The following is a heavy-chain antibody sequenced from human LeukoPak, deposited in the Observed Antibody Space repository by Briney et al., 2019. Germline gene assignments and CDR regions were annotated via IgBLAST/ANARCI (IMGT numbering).Heavy chain of an antibody. D-gene: IGHD6-13*01. J-gene: IGHJ4*02. CDR2: VNWNGGST. CDR1: GFTFDDYG. Sequence: GGSLRLSCAASGFTFDDYGMSWVRQAPGKGLEWVSGVNWNGGSTGYADSVKGRFTISRDNAKNSLYLQMNSLRAEDTALYYCARSTAADAEYYFDYWGQGTLVTVSS. V-gene: IGHV3-20*04. CDR3: ARSTAADAEYYFDY.